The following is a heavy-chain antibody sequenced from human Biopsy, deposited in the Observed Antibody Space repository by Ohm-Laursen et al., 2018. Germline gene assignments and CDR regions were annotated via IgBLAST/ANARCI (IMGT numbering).Heavy chain of an antibody. CDR3: AKDLASGSGYYWYFDF. Sequence: SLRLSCTASGFTFDDYALHWVRQAPGKGLEWVSGISWNSGNIGYADSVRGRFTISRDNAKNSVYLQMNSLRAEDTAFYYCAKDLASGSGYYWYFDFWGRGTLVTVSS. V-gene: IGHV3-9*01. D-gene: IGHD3-22*01. CDR1: GFTFDDYA. J-gene: IGHJ2*01. CDR2: ISWNSGNI.